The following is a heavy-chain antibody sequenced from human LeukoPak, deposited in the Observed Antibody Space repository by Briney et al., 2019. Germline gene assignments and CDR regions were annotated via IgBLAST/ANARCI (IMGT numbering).Heavy chain of an antibody. CDR2: ISYDGSNK. Sequence: QPGGSLRLSCAASGFTFSSYGMHWVRQAPGKGLEWVAVISYDGSNKYYADSVKGRFTISRDNSKNTMYLQINSLRAEDTAVYYCARGDYYGTNRGDYWGQGTLVTVSS. CDR3: ARGDYYGTNRGDY. V-gene: IGHV3-30*03. CDR1: GFTFSSYG. J-gene: IGHJ4*02. D-gene: IGHD3-10*01.